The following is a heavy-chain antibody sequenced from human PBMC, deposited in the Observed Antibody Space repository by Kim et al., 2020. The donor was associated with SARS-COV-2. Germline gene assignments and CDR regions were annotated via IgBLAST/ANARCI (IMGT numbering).Heavy chain of an antibody. D-gene: IGHD1-26*01. CDR2: INPNSGGT. J-gene: IGHJ4*02. CDR3: ARETDGGGALLYYFDY. Sequence: ASVKVSCKASGYTFTGYYMHWVRQAPGQGLEWMGWINPNSGGTNYAQKFQGRVTMTRDTSISTAYMELSRLRSDDTAVYYCARETDGGGALLYYFDYWGQGTLVTVSS. CDR1: GYTFTGYY. V-gene: IGHV1-2*02.